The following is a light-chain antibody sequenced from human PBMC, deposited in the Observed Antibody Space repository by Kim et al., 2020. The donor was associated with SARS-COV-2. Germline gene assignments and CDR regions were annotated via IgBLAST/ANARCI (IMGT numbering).Light chain of an antibody. CDR1: SSDVGGYNH. V-gene: IGLV2-11*01. CDR3: CSYAGSYTSYV. J-gene: IGLJ1*01. CDR2: DVS. Sequence: SALTQPRSVSGSPGQSVTISCTGTSSDVGGYNHVSWYQQHPGKAPKLMIYDVSKRPSGVPDRFSGSKSGNTASLTISGLQAEDEADYYCCSYAGSYTSYVFGTGTKVTVL.